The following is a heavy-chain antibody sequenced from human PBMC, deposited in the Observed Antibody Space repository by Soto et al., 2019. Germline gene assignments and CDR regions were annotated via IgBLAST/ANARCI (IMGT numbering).Heavy chain of an antibody. CDR2: ISSSGSTT. CDR1: GFTFSGYY. J-gene: IGHJ5*02. D-gene: IGHD4-4*01. CDR3: ARDPRTTVTATLGWFDP. Sequence: QVQLVESGGGLVKPGGSLRLSCAASGFTFSGYYMSWIRQAPGKGLEWVSYISSSGSTTYYADSVKGRFTISRDNSKNSLYLQVNSLRAEDTAVYYCARDPRTTVTATLGWFDPWGQGTLVTVSS. V-gene: IGHV3-11*01.